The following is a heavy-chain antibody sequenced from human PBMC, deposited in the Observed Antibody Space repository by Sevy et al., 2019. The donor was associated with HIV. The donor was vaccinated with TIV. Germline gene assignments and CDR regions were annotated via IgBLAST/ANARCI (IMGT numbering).Heavy chain of an antibody. V-gene: IGHV3-53*01. J-gene: IGHJ6*02. D-gene: IGHD5-12*01. Sequence: GGSLRLSCVASGLTVGSLSIKWVRQAPGKGLEWVSLIYSHGTKIYPDTVKGRFTISRDNSNNTLDLQMNSLRAEDTAIYYCARIKGASSSYAMDVWGQGTTVTVSS. CDR2: IYSHGTK. CDR1: GLTVGSLS. CDR3: ARIKGASSSYAMDV.